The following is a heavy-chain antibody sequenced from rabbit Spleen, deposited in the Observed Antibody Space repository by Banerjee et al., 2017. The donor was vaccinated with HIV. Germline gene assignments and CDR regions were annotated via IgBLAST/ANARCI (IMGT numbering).Heavy chain of an antibody. J-gene: IGHJ6*01. Sequence: QAPGMGLEWIACIVAGSSETTYYASWAKGRFTISKPSSTTVTLQMTSLTAADTATYFCARDTSTSFSSYGMDLWGQGTLVTVS. D-gene: IGHD1-1*01. CDR2: IVAGSSETT. V-gene: IGHV1S40*01. CDR3: ARDTSTSFSSYGMDL.